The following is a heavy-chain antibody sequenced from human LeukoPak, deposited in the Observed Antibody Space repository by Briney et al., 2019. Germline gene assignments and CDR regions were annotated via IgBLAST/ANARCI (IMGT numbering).Heavy chain of an antibody. J-gene: IGHJ6*03. CDR1: GGSISTSNYY. Sequence: SETLSLTCTVSGGSISTSNYYWGWIRQPPGKGLEWIGNIFYSGSTYYSPSLKSRVTISLDTSRNQFSLKLNSVTAADTAVYYCARTGDGYNYYNYYYMDVWGKGTTVTVTS. CDR2: IFYSGST. D-gene: IGHD5-24*01. V-gene: IGHV4-39*07. CDR3: ARTGDGYNYYNYYYMDV.